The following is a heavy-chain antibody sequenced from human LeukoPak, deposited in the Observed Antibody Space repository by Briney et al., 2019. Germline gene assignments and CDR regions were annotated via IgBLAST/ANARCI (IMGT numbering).Heavy chain of an antibody. D-gene: IGHD3-16*02. CDR3: ASRPRGIWGSYRYDD. V-gene: IGHV1-2*02. J-gene: IGHJ4*02. Sequence: ASVTVSCTASGYTFTGYYMHWVRQAPGQGLEWMGWINPNSGGTNYARKFQGRVSMTTDTSITTGYMELSGLRFDDTAVYYCASRPRGIWGSYRYDDWGQGTLVTVSS. CDR2: INPNSGGT. CDR1: GYTFTGYY.